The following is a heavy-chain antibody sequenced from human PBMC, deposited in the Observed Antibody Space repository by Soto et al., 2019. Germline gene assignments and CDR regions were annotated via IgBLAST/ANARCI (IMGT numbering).Heavy chain of an antibody. J-gene: IGHJ6*02. V-gene: IGHV1-69*06. D-gene: IGHD1-1*01. Sequence: SVKVSCKASGGTFSSYAISWVRQAPGQGLERMGGIIPIFGTANYAQKFQGRVTITADKSTSTAYMELSSLRSEDTDVYYCARYRTGTTYYYYGMDVWGQGTPGTVSS. CDR1: GGTFSSYA. CDR3: ARYRTGTTYYYYGMDV. CDR2: IIPIFGTA.